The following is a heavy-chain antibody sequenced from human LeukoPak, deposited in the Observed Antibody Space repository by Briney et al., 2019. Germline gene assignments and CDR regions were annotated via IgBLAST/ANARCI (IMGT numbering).Heavy chain of an antibody. CDR1: GYTFTTDF. Sequence: ASVKVSCKTSGYTFTTDFIDWGRQAPGQGHEWMGGINTYSGDTTHAQKFQGRVTMTRDPSIRTPCMELSRLMSVDTAVYYCATYWAEPAATDDAFDIWGQGTMVVASS. D-gene: IGHD2-21*01. V-gene: IGHV1-2*02. CDR3: ATYWAEPAATDDAFDI. J-gene: IGHJ3*02. CDR2: INTYSGDT.